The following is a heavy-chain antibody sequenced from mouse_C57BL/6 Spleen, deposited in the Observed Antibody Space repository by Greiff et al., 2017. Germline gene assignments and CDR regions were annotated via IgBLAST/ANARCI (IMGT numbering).Heavy chain of an antibody. CDR3: AHYGSSYDYFDY. J-gene: IGHJ2*01. CDR1: GYSITSGYY. Sequence: EVKLQESGPGLVKPSQSLSLTCSVTGYSITSGYYWNWIRQFPGNKLEWMGYISYDGSNNYNPSLKNRISITRDTSKNQFFLKLNSVTTEDTATYYCAHYGSSYDYFDYWGQGTTLTVSS. V-gene: IGHV3-6*01. D-gene: IGHD1-1*01. CDR2: ISYDGSN.